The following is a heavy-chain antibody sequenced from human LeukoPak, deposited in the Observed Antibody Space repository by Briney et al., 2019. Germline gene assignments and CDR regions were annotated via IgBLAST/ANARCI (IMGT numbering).Heavy chain of an antibody. CDR2: INQFGSEK. J-gene: IGHJ4*02. V-gene: IGHV3-7*01. D-gene: IGHD3-16*01. CDR1: GLTFNTYW. CDR3: CQSLGDD. Sequence: GGSLRLSCAASGLTFNTYWMTWVRHTPGKGLEWVASINQFGSEKHYVDSVKGRFTISRDNAKNSVSLQMNSLRAEDTAMYYCCQSLGDDWGQGTLVTVSS.